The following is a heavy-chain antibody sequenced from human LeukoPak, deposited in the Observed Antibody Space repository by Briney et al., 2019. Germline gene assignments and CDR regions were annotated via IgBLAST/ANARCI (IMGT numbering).Heavy chain of an antibody. CDR1: GDSISSNTYY. V-gene: IGHV4-39*01. D-gene: IGHD6-19*01. CDR2: IYYSGRT. Sequence: SETPSLTCTVSGDSISSNTYYWGWIRQPPGKGLEWIGSIYYSGRTYYNPSLESRVTISVDTSKNQFSLKLSSVTAADTAVYYCARHTGGWSPFDYWGQGTLVTVSS. CDR3: ARHTGGWSPFDY. J-gene: IGHJ4*02.